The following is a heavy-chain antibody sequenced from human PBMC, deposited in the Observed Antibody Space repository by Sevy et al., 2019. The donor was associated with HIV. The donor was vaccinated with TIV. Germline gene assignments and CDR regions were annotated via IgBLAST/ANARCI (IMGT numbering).Heavy chain of an antibody. CDR1: GFTFSSYS. D-gene: IGHD6-6*01. CDR3: ARGVQTYDAFDI. CDR2: ISGISNYI. V-gene: IGHV3-21*01. Sequence: GGSLRLSCAASGFTFSSYSMNWVRQAPGKGLEWVSCISGISNYIYYADSVQGRFSISRDNAKDSLYLQMNSLRVEDTAIYYCARGVQTYDAFDIWGQGTMVTVSS. J-gene: IGHJ3*02.